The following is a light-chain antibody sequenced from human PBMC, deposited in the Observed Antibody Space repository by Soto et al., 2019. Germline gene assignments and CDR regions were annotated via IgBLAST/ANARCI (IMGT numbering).Light chain of an antibody. J-gene: IGLJ3*02. V-gene: IGLV1-44*01. Sequence: QSALTQPPSASGTPGQRVTISCSGSSSNIGENTVNWYQQLPGKAPKLLIYSDDQRPSGVPARFSGSKSGTSASLAISGLQSEDESDYYCAAWDDSLDGWVFGGGTKLTVL. CDR1: SSNIGENT. CDR3: AAWDDSLDGWV. CDR2: SDD.